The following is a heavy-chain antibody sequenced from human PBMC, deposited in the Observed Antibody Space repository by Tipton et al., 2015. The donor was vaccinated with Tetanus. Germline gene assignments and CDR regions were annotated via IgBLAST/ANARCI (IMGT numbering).Heavy chain of an antibody. V-gene: IGHV3-23*01. CDR2: ISGSGDYT. Sequence: SLRLSCTASGFSFGDYAMSWFRQAPGKGLEWVPTISGSGDYTYYADSVKGQFTISRDNSKNTLSLQMNSLRADDTAVYYCAKGGGHSGSWSDYLDSWGQGTLVTVSS. D-gene: IGHD6-13*01. CDR3: AKGGGHSGSWSDYLDS. CDR1: GFSFGDYA. J-gene: IGHJ4*02.